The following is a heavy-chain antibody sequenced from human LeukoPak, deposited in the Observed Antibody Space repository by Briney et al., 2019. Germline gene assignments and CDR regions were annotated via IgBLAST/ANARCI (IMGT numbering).Heavy chain of an antibody. CDR2: INSDGSST. V-gene: IGHV3-74*01. D-gene: IGHD6-13*01. J-gene: IGHJ4*02. Sequence: GGSLRLSCAASGFTFSSYWMHWVRQAPGKGLVWVSRINSDGSSTSYADSVKGRFTISRDNAKNSLYLQMNSLRAEDTAVYYCASYFSGSSWSDGSDYWGQGTLVTVSS. CDR1: GFTFSSYW. CDR3: ASYFSGSSWSDGSDY.